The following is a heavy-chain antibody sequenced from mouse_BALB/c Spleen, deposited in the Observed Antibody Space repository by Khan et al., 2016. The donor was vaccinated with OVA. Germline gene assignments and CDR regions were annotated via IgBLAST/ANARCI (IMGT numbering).Heavy chain of an antibody. CDR1: GYSITSDYA. CDR3: AMGRTY. J-gene: IGHJ3*01. D-gene: IGHD4-1*01. V-gene: IGHV3-2*02. Sequence: EVQLQESGPGLVKPSQSLSLTCTVTGYSITSDYAWNWIRQFPGNKLEWMGYISHSGSTSYNPSLKSRISITRDTSKNQFFLQLNSVTSEDTATYYCAMGRTYWGQGTLVTVSA. CDR2: ISHSGST.